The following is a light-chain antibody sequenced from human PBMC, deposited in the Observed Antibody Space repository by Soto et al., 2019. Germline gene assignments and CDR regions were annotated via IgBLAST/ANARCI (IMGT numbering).Light chain of an antibody. CDR3: QQRSNWPVT. CDR2: DAS. V-gene: IGKV3-11*01. Sequence: EIVLTQSPATLSLSPGERATLSCRASQSVSSYFAWYQQKPGQAPRLLIYDASNRATVIPASFSGSGSGTDFTLTISSLEPEDVAVYYCQQRSNWPVTFGQGTRVEIK. CDR1: QSVSSY. J-gene: IGKJ1*01.